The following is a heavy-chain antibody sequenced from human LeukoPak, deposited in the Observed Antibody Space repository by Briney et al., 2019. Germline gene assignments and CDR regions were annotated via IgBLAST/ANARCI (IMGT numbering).Heavy chain of an antibody. CDR3: ARRPGPGYSYAYYFDY. V-gene: IGHV5-51*01. D-gene: IGHD5-18*01. J-gene: IGHJ4*02. CDR2: IYPGDSNI. Sequence: GESLKISCKGSGYSFTSYWIGWVRQMTGKGLEWMGVIYPGDSNIRYSPSFQGRVTISADNSITTAYLQWSSLTASDTAIYYCARRPGPGYSYAYYFDYWGQGALVTVSS. CDR1: GYSFTSYW.